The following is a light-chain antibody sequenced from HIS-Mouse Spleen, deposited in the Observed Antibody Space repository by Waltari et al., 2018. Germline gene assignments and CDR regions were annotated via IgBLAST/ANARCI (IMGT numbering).Light chain of an antibody. CDR1: SSDVGSYNL. CDR2: EGS. V-gene: IGLV2-23*01. Sequence: QSALTQPASVSGSPGQSIPTSCTGTSSDVGSYNLVSWYQQHPGKAPKLMIYEGSKRPSGVSNRFSGSKSGNTASLTISGLQAEDEADYYCCSYAGSSTWVFGGGTKLTVL. J-gene: IGLJ3*02. CDR3: CSYAGSSTWV.